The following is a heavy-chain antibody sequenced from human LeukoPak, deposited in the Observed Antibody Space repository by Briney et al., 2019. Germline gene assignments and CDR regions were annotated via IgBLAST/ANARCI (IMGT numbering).Heavy chain of an antibody. D-gene: IGHD1-26*01. V-gene: IGHV1-3*01. Sequence: GASVKVSCKASGYTFTSYPMHWVRQAPGQRPEWMGWINAGNGNTKYSQKFQGRVTITRDTSATTTYMELSSLRSEDTAVYYCARGQGEVGATTNLDYWGQGILVTVSS. CDR2: INAGNGNT. CDR3: ARGQGEVGATTNLDY. CDR1: GYTFTSYP. J-gene: IGHJ4*02.